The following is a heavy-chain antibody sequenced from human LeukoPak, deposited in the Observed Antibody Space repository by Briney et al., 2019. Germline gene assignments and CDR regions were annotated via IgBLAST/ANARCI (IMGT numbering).Heavy chain of an antibody. CDR2: IYHSGST. Sequence: SETLSLTCAVSGGSISSSNWWSWVRQPPGKGLEWIGEIYHSGSTNYNPSLKSRVTISVDKSKNQFSLKLSSVTAADTAVYYCVRRRCSGGSCLPYYFDYWGQGTLVTVSS. D-gene: IGHD2-15*01. J-gene: IGHJ4*02. CDR1: GGSISSSNW. CDR3: VRRRCSGGSCLPYYFDY. V-gene: IGHV4-4*02.